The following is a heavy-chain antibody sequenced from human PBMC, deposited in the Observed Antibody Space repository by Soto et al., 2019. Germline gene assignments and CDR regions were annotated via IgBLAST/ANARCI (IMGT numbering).Heavy chain of an antibody. V-gene: IGHV1-3*01. CDR2: INAGNGNT. Sequence: ASVKVSCKASGTTFSNFAIGWVRQAPGQRLEWMGWINAGNGNTKYSQKFQGRVTITRDTSASTAYMELSSLRSEDTAVYYCASESYGGEFDYWGQGTLVTVSS. D-gene: IGHD4-17*01. CDR1: GTTFSNFA. CDR3: ASESYGGEFDY. J-gene: IGHJ4*02.